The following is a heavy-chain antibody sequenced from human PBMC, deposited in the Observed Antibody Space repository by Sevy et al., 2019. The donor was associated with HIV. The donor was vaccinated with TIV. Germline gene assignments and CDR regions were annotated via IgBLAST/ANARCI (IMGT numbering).Heavy chain of an antibody. J-gene: IGHJ6*02. CDR3: AKDRGDYCSGGSWYPTHYYYYGMDV. CDR1: GFTFSSYG. Sequence: GGSLRLSCAASGFTFSSYGMHWVRQAPGKGLEWVAVISYDGSNKYYADSVKGRFTISRDNSKNTLYLQMNSLRAEDTAVYYCAKDRGDYCSGGSWYPTHYYYYGMDVWGQGTTVTVSS. D-gene: IGHD2-15*01. V-gene: IGHV3-30*18. CDR2: ISYDGSNK.